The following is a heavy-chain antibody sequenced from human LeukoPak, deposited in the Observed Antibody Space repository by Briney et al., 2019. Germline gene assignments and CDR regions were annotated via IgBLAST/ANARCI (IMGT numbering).Heavy chain of an antibody. CDR2: TNHSGST. V-gene: IGHV4-34*01. Sequence: SETLSLTCAVYGGSFSGYYWSWIRQPPGKGLEWIGETNHSGSTNYNPSLKSRVTISVDTSKNQFSLKLSSVTAADTAVYYCARGRYDSSGYYLRNWFDPWGQGTLVTVSP. CDR1: GGSFSGYY. J-gene: IGHJ5*02. D-gene: IGHD3-22*01. CDR3: ARGRYDSSGYYLRNWFDP.